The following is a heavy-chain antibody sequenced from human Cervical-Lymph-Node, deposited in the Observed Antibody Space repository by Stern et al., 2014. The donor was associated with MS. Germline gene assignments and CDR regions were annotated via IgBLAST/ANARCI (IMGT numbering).Heavy chain of an antibody. CDR3: ARRQSGSSPYYYDY. V-gene: IGHV5-51*01. CDR2: FYPGDSDT. CDR1: GYKFPSYW. Sequence: MQLVQSGAEVKTPGESLKIFCQASGYKFPSYWIAWVRQIPGKGLEWMGIFYPGDSDTKYSPSFQGQVTFSADKSISTAYLQWSSLKASDTAIYYCARRQSGSSPYYYDYWGQGTLVTVSS. D-gene: IGHD1-26*01. J-gene: IGHJ4*02.